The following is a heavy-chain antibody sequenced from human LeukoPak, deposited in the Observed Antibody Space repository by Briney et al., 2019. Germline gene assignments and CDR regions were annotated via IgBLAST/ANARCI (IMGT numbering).Heavy chain of an antibody. Sequence: GGFLRLSCAASGFTFSSYAMSWVRQAPEKGLEWVSTISGSGGGTYYADSVKGRFTISRDDSKNTLYLQMNSLRAEDTAVYYCVKDLGRCRNNCFDYWGQGTLVTVSS. CDR1: GFTFSSYA. CDR3: VKDLGRCRNNCFDY. D-gene: IGHD1-26*01. CDR2: ISGSGGGT. V-gene: IGHV3-23*01. J-gene: IGHJ4*02.